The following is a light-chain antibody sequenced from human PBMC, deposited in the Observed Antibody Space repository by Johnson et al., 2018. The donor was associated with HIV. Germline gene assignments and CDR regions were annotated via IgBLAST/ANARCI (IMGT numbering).Light chain of an antibody. CDR1: NSNIGNNY. V-gene: IGLV1-51*02. J-gene: IGLJ1*01. Sequence: QSVLTQPPSVSAAPGQKVTISCSGSNSNIGNNYVSWYQQLPGTAPKLLIYESTNRPSGIPDRFSGSKSGTSATLGISGLQTGDEADYYCGTWDSRLKVYLFGPGTTVTVL. CDR3: GTWDSRLKVYL. CDR2: EST.